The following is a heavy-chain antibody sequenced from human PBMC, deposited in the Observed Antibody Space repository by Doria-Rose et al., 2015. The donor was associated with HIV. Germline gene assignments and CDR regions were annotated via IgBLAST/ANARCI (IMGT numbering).Heavy chain of an antibody. J-gene: IGHJ4*02. V-gene: IGHV2-26*01. CDR2: HVSDDER. CDR3: ARIKSSRWYHKYYFDF. Sequence: SGPVLVKPTETLTLTCTVSGVSLSSPGMGVSWIRQPPGKALEWLAKHVSDDERSYKTSLKSRLTISRGTSKSQVVLTMTDMDPVDTATYYCARIKSSRWYHKYYFDFWGQGTLVIVSA. D-gene: IGHD6-13*01. CDR1: GVSLSSPGMG.